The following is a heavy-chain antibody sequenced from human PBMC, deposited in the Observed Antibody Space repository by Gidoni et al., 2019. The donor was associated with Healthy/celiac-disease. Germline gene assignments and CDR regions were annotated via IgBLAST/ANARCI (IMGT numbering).Heavy chain of an antibody. V-gene: IGHV4-34*01. CDR3: ARGRRGLFDY. J-gene: IGHJ4*02. CDR1: GGSFSGYY. D-gene: IGHD3-10*01. CDR2: INHSGST. Sequence: QVQLQQWGAGLLKPSETLSLTCAVYGGSFSGYYWSWIRQPPGKGLEWIGEINHSGSTTYNPSLKSRVTISVDTSKNQFSLKLSSVTAADTAVYYCARGRRGLFDYWGQGTLVTVSS.